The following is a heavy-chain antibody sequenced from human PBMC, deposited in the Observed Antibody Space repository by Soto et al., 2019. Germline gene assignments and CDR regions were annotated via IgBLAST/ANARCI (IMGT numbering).Heavy chain of an antibody. D-gene: IGHD3-22*01. V-gene: IGHV4-39*01. CDR1: GGSISSSSYY. CDR2: IYYSGST. Sequence: QLQLQESGPGLVKPSETLSLTCTVSGGSISSSSYYWGWIRQPPGKGLEWIGSIYYSGSTYYNPSLKSRVTISVDTSKNQFSLKLSSVTAADTAVYYCARQLVVHSSGYYYSALDYWGQGTPVTVSS. J-gene: IGHJ4*02. CDR3: ARQLVVHSSGYYYSALDY.